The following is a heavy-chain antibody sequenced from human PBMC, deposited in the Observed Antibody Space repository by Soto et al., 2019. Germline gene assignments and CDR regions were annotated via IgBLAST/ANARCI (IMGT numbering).Heavy chain of an antibody. Sequence: GGSLRLSCAASGFTFSSYAMSWVRQAPGKGLEWVSAISGSGGSTYYADSVKGRFTISRDNSKNTLYLQMNSLRAEDTAVFYCAKDGIVLMVYAISFDYWGQGTLVTVSS. CDR3: AKDGIVLMVYAISFDY. CDR2: ISGSGGST. D-gene: IGHD2-8*01. J-gene: IGHJ4*02. V-gene: IGHV3-23*01. CDR1: GFTFSSYA.